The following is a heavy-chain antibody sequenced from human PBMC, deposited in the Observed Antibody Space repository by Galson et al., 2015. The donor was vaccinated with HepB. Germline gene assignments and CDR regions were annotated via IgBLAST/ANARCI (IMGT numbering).Heavy chain of an antibody. CDR2: ISSNGGST. CDR1: GFTFSSYA. CDR3: ARGGKDCSSTSCRKRNWFDP. D-gene: IGHD2-2*01. J-gene: IGHJ5*02. Sequence: SLRLSCAASGFTFSSYAMHWVRQAPGKGLEYVSAISSNGGSTYYANSVKGRFTISRDNSKNTLYLQMGSLRAEDMAVYYCARGGKDCSSTSCRKRNWFDPWGQGTLVTVSS. V-gene: IGHV3-64*01.